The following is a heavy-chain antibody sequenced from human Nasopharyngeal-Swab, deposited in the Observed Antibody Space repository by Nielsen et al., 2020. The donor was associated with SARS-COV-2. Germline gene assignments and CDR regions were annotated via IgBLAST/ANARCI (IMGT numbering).Heavy chain of an antibody. CDR2: IYSGGST. CDR1: GFTVSSNY. Sequence: GGSLRLSCAASGFTVSSNYMSWVRQAPGKGLEWVSVIYSGGSTYYADSVKGRFTISRDNSKNTLYLQMNNLRAEDTAVYYCARATPTYSGGDFDYWGQGTLVTVSS. J-gene: IGHJ4*02. CDR3: ARATPTYSGGDFDY. D-gene: IGHD2-15*01. V-gene: IGHV3-53*01.